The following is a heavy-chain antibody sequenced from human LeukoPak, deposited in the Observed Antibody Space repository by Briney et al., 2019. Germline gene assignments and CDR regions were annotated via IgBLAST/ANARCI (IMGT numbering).Heavy chain of an antibody. CDR2: IYYSGTT. CDR1: GGSISSSPYY. CDR3: ARDLLHRGYAFDI. J-gene: IGHJ3*02. D-gene: IGHD5-12*01. Sequence: PSETLSLTCTVSGGSISSSPYYWGWIRQPPGKGLEWIGSIYYSGTTHYSPSLESRVTISVDTSKNQFSLKLASVTAADTAVYYCARDLLHRGYAFDIWGQRTMVTVSS. V-gene: IGHV4-39*07.